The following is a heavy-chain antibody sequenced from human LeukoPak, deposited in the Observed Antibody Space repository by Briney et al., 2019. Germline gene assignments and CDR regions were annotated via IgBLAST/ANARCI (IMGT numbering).Heavy chain of an antibody. CDR3: ARAQNYDFCSGLNPPADWCDP. V-gene: IGHV4-30-4*08. Sequence: SGTLSLTRTVSVGSLSIGDYYCSWVRHPPGEGMEWIGSIYENAPTSSNPSLKSRVTISVDTSKNQFSLKLSSVTAADTAVYYCARAQNYDFCSGLNPPADWCDPWGQGTLVTASS. CDR1: VGSLSIGDYY. D-gene: IGHD3-3*01. J-gene: IGHJ5*02. CDR2: IYENAPT.